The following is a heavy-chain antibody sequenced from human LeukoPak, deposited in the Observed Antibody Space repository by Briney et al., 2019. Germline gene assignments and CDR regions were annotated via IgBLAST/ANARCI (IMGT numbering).Heavy chain of an antibody. Sequence: PSETLSLTCTVSGGSISSYYWSWMRQPPPKELQGMVCSYYSRSTNYNPSLNSRLTILVDTSKYQFSLKMSSVTAAYTAVYYCARDTELGGNYYYYFGMDVWGQGTTVTVSS. D-gene: IGHD3-10*01. V-gene: IGHV4-59*01. J-gene: IGHJ6*02. CDR2: SYYSRST. CDR1: GGSISSYY. CDR3: ARDTELGGNYYYYFGMDV.